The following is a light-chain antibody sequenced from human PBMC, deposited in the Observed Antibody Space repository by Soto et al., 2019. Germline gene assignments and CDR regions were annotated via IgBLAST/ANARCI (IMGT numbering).Light chain of an antibody. CDR1: RSNIGNNA. CDR3: ETWDSSLSAGV. CDR2: DND. J-gene: IGLJ3*02. Sequence: QSALTQPPSVSAAPGQTVTVSCSGSRSNIGNNAVAWYQHLPGTAPKLLIYDNDKRPSGISDRFSASKSGTSATLAITGLQTGDEADYYCETWDSSLSAGVFGGGTKVTVL. V-gene: IGLV1-51*01.